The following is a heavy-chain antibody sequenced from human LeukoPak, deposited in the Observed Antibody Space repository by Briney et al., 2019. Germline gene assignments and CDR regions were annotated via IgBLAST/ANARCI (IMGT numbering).Heavy chain of an antibody. V-gene: IGHV4-34*01. CDR2: INHSGST. J-gene: IGHJ5*02. CDR1: GGSFSGYY. CDR3: ARSITMVRGVLP. Sequence: PSETLSLTCAVYGGSFSGYYWSWIRQPPGKGLEWIEEINHSGSTNYNPSLKSRVTISVDTSKNQFSLKLSSVTAADTAVYYCARSITMVRGVLPWGQGTLVTVSS. D-gene: IGHD3-10*01.